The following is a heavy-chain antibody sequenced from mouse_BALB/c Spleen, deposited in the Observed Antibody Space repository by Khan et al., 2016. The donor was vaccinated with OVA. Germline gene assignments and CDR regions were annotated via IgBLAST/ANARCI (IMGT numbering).Heavy chain of an antibody. CDR3: ARIKKIVATYFDY. Sequence: QVQLQQSGAELVKAGASVKMSCKASGYTFTSYWMNWVKQRLGQGLEWFAETNPTNGRTYYNEKFKSKATLTADKSSSTAYMRLSGPTCEDSAVYDCARIKKIVATYFDYWGQGTTLTVSS. CDR1: GYTFTSYW. V-gene: IGHV1S81*02. D-gene: IGHD1-1*01. CDR2: TNPTNGRT. J-gene: IGHJ2*01.